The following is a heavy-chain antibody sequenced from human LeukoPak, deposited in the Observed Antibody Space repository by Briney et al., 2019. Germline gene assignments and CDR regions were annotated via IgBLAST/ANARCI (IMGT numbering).Heavy chain of an antibody. CDR2: INPNSGGT. J-gene: IGHJ4*02. V-gene: IGHV1-2*02. CDR3: ARGPYCSSTSCYHSLFDY. D-gene: IGHD2-2*01. Sequence: ASVKVSCKTSGYTFTGYYMHWVRRAPGQGLEWMGWINPNSGGTNYAQKFQGRVTMTRDTSISTASMELSRLRSDDTAVYYCARGPYCSSTSCYHSLFDYWGQGTLVTVSS. CDR1: GYTFTGYY.